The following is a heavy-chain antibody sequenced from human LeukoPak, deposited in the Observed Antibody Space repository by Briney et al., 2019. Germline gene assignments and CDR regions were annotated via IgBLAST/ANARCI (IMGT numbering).Heavy chain of an antibody. J-gene: IGHJ4*02. CDR1: GFTFSSYS. CDR2: ISSSSSYI. CDR3: ARAGGYSYGFSELDY. D-gene: IGHD5-18*01. V-gene: IGHV3-21*01. Sequence: GGSLRLSCAASGFTFSSYSMNWVRQAPGKGLEWVSSISSSSSYIYYADSVKGGFTISRDNAKNSLYLQMNSLRAEDTPVYYCARAGGYSYGFSELDYWGQGTLVTVSS.